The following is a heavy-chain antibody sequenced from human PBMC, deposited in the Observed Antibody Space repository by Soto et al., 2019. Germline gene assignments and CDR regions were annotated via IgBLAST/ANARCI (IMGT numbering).Heavy chain of an antibody. Sequence: ASVKVSCKASGYTFTGYYMNGVGQAPGQGLEWMGWINPNSGGTNYAQKFQGRVTMTRDTSISTAYMELSRLRSDDTAVYYCARAFPYSSSPELDYWGQGTRVTAPQ. CDR3: ARAFPYSSSPELDY. V-gene: IGHV1-2*02. CDR1: GYTFTGYY. CDR2: INPNSGGT. J-gene: IGHJ4*02. D-gene: IGHD6-6*01.